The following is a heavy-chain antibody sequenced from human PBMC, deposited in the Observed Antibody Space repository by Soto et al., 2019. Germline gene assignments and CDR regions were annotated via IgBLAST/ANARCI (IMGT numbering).Heavy chain of an antibody. Sequence: SVKVSCKASGGTFSSYAISWVRQAPGQGLEWMGGIIPIFGTANYAQKFQGRVTITADESTSTAYMELSSVTAADTAVYYCARVDTAMVTFEPLLWFGDGYGMDVWGQGTTVTVSS. D-gene: IGHD5-18*01. V-gene: IGHV1-69*13. CDR2: IIPIFGTA. CDR3: ARVDTAMVTFEPLLWFGDGYGMDV. CDR1: GGTFSSYA. J-gene: IGHJ6*02.